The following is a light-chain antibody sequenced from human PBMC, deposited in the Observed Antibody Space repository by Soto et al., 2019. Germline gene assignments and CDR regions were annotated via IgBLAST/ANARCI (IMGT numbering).Light chain of an antibody. CDR2: AVS. J-gene: IGLJ2*01. V-gene: IGLV2-14*01. CDR3: SSYTSSSTLL. CDR1: SSDVGGYNY. Sequence: QSALTQPASVSGSPGQSITISCTGTSSDVGGYNYVSWYHQHPGKAPKLMIYAVSNRPSGVSNRFSGSKSGNTASLTISGLQAEDEADYYCSSYTSSSTLLFGGGTKVTVL.